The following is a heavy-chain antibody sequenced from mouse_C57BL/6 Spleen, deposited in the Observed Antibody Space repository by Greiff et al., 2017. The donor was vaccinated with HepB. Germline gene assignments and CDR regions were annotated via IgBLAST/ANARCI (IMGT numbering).Heavy chain of an antibody. Sequence: EVQGVESGGDLVKPGGSLKLSCAASGFTFSSYGMSWVRQTPAKRLEWVATISSGGSYTYYPDSVKGRFTISRDNAKNTLYLQMSNLKSEDTAMYYCARHPHYCGSSSYYFDYWGQGTTLTVSS. CDR1: GFTFSSYG. V-gene: IGHV5-6*01. CDR2: ISSGGSYT. D-gene: IGHD1-1*01. J-gene: IGHJ2*01. CDR3: ARHPHYCGSSSYYFDY.